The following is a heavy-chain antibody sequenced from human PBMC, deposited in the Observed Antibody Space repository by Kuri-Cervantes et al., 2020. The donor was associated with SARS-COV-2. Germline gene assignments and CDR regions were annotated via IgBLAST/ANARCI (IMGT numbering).Heavy chain of an antibody. D-gene: IGHD2/OR15-2a*01. J-gene: IGHJ4*02. V-gene: IGHV3-30*18. Sequence: GESLKISCAASVFNFSRTDMHWVRQAPGKGLEWVAVISHDGKNKKCIASGKGRFTISRDKSQNTLYLHMKGLRSEDTAMYYCAKGRVGFQDFWGQGTLVTVSS. CDR2: ISHDGKNK. CDR1: VFNFSRTD. CDR3: AKGRVGFQDF.